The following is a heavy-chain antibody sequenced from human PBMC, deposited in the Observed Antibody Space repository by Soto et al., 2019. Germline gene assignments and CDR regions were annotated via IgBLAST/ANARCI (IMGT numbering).Heavy chain of an antibody. CDR2: ISGSGGST. J-gene: IGHJ5*02. Sequence: EVQLLESGGGLVQPGGSLRLSCAASGFTFSSYAMSWVRQAPGKGLEWVSAISGSGGSTYYADSVKGRFTISRDNSKNTLYLQMNSLRAEDTAVYYCVKDGGEWGYSSPYNWFDPWGQGTLVTVSS. CDR1: GFTFSSYA. D-gene: IGHD6-13*01. CDR3: VKDGGEWGYSSPYNWFDP. V-gene: IGHV3-23*01.